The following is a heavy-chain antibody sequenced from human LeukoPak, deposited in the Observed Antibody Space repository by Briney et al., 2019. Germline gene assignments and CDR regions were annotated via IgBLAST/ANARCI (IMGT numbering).Heavy chain of an antibody. J-gene: IGHJ5*02. CDR1: GYSISSGYY. V-gene: IGHV4-38-2*01. CDR3: ARTTVTNNWFDP. CDR2: IYHSGST. Sequence: SETLSLTCAVSGYSISSGYYWGWIRQPPGKGLEWIGSIYHSGSTYYNPSLKSRVTISVDTSKNHFSLKLTSVTAADTAVYYCARTTVTNNWFDPWGQGTLVTASS. D-gene: IGHD4-11*01.